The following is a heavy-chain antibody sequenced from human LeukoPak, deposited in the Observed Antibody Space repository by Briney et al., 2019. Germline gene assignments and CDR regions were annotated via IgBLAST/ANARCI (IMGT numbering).Heavy chain of an antibody. CDR1: GFTFTSYA. J-gene: IGHJ4*02. Sequence: SGGSLRLSCAASGFTFTSYAMSWVRQAPGKGLEWVSTICGSGGSTYYADSVKRRFTISRDNSKNPLYLQINSLRAEDTAVYYCAKQSSGSYLHYFDYWGQGTLVTVSS. CDR2: ICGSGGST. V-gene: IGHV3-23*01. D-gene: IGHD1-26*01. CDR3: AKQSSGSYLHYFDY.